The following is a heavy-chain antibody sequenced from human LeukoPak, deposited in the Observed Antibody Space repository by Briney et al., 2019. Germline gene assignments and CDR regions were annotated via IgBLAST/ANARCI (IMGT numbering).Heavy chain of an antibody. CDR3: ARGPPSPLFDP. J-gene: IGHJ5*02. CDR1: GFTFSSYD. CDR2: ISYDGSNK. V-gene: IGHV3-30*03. Sequence: GGSLRLSCAASGFTFSSYDMHWVRQAPGKGLEWVAVISYDGSNKYYADSVKGRFTISRDNSKNTLYLQMNSLRAEDTAVYYCARGPPSPLFDPWGQGTLVTVSS.